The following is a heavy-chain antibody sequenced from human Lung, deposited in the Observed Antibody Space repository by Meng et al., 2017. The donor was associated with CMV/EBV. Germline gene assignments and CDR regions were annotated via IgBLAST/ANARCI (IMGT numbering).Heavy chain of an antibody. V-gene: IGHV5-51*01. J-gene: IGHJ4*02. D-gene: IGHD2-15*01. CDR1: GYSFTSYW. CDR2: IYSADSDT. Sequence: KVSCKGSGYSFTSYWNDWVRQMRGKGLEWMGIIYSADSDTRYSPSFQGQVTIPHEKSISTAYLQWSSLKASDTAMYYCAGFEDRLGDSWGQGTLVTVSS. CDR3: AGFEDRLGDS.